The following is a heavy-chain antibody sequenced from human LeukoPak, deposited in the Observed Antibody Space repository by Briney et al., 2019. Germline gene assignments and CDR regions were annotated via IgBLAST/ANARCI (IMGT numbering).Heavy chain of an antibody. J-gene: IGHJ6*03. CDR1: GFTFSSYW. V-gene: IGHV3-7*01. Sequence: GSLRLSCAASGFTFSSYWMSWVRQAPGKGLEWVANIKQDGSEKYYVDSVKGRFTISRDNAKNSLYLQMNSLRAEDTAVYYCARDLTMVRGKTQYYYYYMDVWGKGTTVTISS. CDR3: ARDLTMVRGKTQYYYYYMDV. D-gene: IGHD3-10*01. CDR2: IKQDGSEK.